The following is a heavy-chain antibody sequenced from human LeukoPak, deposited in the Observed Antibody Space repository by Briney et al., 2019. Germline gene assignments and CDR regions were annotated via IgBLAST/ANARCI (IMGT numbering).Heavy chain of an antibody. CDR1: GGSISSSSYY. CDR3: ARDFRGAIDY. J-gene: IGHJ4*02. CDR2: IYYSGST. D-gene: IGHD3-10*01. V-gene: IGHV4-39*07. Sequence: SETLSLTCTVSGGSISSSSYYWGWIRQPPGKGLEWIGSIYYSGSTYYNPSLKSRVTISVDTSKNQFSLRLSSVTAADTAVYYCARDFRGAIDYWGQGTLVTVSS.